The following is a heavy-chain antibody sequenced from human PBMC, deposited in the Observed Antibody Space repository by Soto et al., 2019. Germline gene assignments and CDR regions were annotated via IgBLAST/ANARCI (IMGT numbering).Heavy chain of an antibody. V-gene: IGHV3-30*18. CDR2: ISYDGSNK. CDR3: ANSPGIAAAGTVGYFDY. D-gene: IGHD6-13*01. CDR1: GFTFSSYG. Sequence: LRLSCAASGFTFSSYGMHWVRQAPGKGLEWVAVISYDGSNKYYADSVKGRFTISRDNSKNTLYLQMNSLRAEDTAVYYCANSPGIAAAGTVGYFDYWGQGTLVTVSS. J-gene: IGHJ4*02.